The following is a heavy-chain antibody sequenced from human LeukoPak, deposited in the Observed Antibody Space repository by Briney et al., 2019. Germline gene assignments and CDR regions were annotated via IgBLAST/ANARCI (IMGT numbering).Heavy chain of an antibody. CDR1: GYTFTGYY. V-gene: IGHV1-2*02. CDR2: INPNSGGT. J-gene: IGHJ4*02. Sequence: ASVKVSCKASGYTFTGYYMHWVRQAPGRGLEWMGWINPNSGGTNYAQKFQGRVTMTRDTSISTAYMELSRLRSDDTAVYYCARGYYYDSSGYFFDYWGQGTLVTVSS. CDR3: ARGYYYDSSGYFFDY. D-gene: IGHD3-22*01.